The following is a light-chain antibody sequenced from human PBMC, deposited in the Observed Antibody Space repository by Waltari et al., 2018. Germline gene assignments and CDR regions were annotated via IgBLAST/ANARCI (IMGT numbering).Light chain of an antibody. CDR1: SSDIGGSKF. J-gene: IGLJ2*01. CDR2: EVS. CDR3: ASYTSVSTLVV. V-gene: IGLV2-14*01. Sequence: QSALTQPASVSGSPGQSITISCSGASSDIGGSKFVSWYQQHPEKAPKLRNYEVSKRASGVSNRFSGTKSDNTASLTISGLQAEDEGDYYCASYTSVSTLVVFGGGTKLTVL.